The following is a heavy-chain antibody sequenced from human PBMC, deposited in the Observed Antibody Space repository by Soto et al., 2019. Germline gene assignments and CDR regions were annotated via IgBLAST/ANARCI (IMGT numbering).Heavy chain of an antibody. D-gene: IGHD2-2*01. CDR1: SGSISSSNW. CDR3: ARLIGYCSSTSCYYAFDI. V-gene: IGHV4-4*02. Sequence: QVQLQESGPGLVKPSGTLSLTCAVSSGSISSSNWWSWVRQPPGKGLEWIGEIYHSGSTNYNQSLKSRVTISVDKSKNQFSLKLSSVTAADTAVYYCARLIGYCSSTSCYYAFDIWGQGTMVTVSS. J-gene: IGHJ3*02. CDR2: IYHSGST.